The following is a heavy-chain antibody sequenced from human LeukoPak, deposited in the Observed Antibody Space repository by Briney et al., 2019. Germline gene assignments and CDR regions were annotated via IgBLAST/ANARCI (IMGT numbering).Heavy chain of an antibody. CDR2: ISSSSSYI. D-gene: IGHD6-19*01. V-gene: IGHV3-21*01. CDR3: ARALHSSGWLYYYGMDV. Sequence: PGGSLRLSCAASGFTFSSYSMNWVRQAPGKGLEWVSSISSSSSYIYYADSVKGRFTISRDNAKNSLYLQMNSLRAEDTAVYYRARALHSSGWLYYYGMDVWGQGTTVTVSS. CDR1: GFTFSSYS. J-gene: IGHJ6*02.